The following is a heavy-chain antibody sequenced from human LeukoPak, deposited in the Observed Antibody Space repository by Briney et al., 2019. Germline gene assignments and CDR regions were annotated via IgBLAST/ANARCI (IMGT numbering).Heavy chain of an antibody. CDR1: GFTFSSYG. CDR3: ATLYGEGWFDP. J-gene: IGHJ5*02. V-gene: IGHV3-30*03. Sequence: GGSLRLSCAASGFTFSSYGMHSVRQAPGKGLEWVAVISYDGSNKYYADSVKGRFTISRDNSKNTLYLQMNSLRAEDTAVYYCATLYGEGWFDPWGQGTLVTVSS. CDR2: ISYDGSNK. D-gene: IGHD7-27*01.